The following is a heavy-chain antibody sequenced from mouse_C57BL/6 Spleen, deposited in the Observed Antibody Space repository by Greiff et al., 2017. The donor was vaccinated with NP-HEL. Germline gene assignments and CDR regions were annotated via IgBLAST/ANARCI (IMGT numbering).Heavy chain of an antibody. D-gene: IGHD1-1*01. CDR1: GYTFTNYW. J-gene: IGHJ1*03. V-gene: IGHV1-63*01. CDR3: ARGGLYYGSSNWYFDV. CDR2: IYPGGGYT. Sequence: VQLQQSGAELVRPGTSVKMSCKASGYTFTNYWIGWAKQRPGHGLEWIGDIYPGGGYTNYNEKFKGKATLPADKSSSTAYMQFSSLTSEDSAIYYCARGGLYYGSSNWYFDVWGTGTTVTVSS.